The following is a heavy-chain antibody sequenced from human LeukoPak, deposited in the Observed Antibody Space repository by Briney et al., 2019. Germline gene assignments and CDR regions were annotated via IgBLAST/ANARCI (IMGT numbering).Heavy chain of an antibody. CDR3: ARSFGVVSFDY. Sequence: GSSVKVSCKASGGTFSSYAISWVRQAPGQGLEWMGGIIPIFGTANYAQKFQGRVTITADESTSTAYMELSRLRSDDTAVYYCARSFGVVSFDYWGQGTLVTVSS. J-gene: IGHJ4*02. V-gene: IGHV1-69*01. D-gene: IGHD3-3*01. CDR1: GGTFSSYA. CDR2: IIPIFGTA.